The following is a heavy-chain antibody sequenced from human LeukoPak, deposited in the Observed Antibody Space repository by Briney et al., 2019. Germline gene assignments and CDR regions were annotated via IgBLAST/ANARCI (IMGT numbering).Heavy chain of an antibody. D-gene: IGHD3-22*01. CDR3: ARDEGYYYDSSGYPIAHTNFDY. V-gene: IGHV3-30-3*01. CDR1: GFTFSSYA. J-gene: IGHJ4*02. CDR2: ISYDGSNK. Sequence: PGGSLRLSCAASGFTFSSYAMHWVRQAPGKGLEWVAVISYDGSNKYYADSVKGRFTISRDNSKNTLYLQMNSLRAEDTAVYYCARDEGYYYDSSGYPIAHTNFDYWGQGTLVTVSS.